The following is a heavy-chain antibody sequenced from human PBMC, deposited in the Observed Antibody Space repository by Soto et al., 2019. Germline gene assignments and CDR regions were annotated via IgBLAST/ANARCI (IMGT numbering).Heavy chain of an antibody. V-gene: IGHV1-69*01. J-gene: IGHJ4*02. CDR2: IIPIFGST. Sequence: SSVRESCTASGGKFSKFPVIWVRQAPGQGPEWMGGIIPIFGSTNYEQKFQGNESTSIAYMELSSLRSEDTAVYYWARESPPGYFDYWGQGTLITVSS. CDR1: GGKFSKFP. CDR3: ARESPPGYFDY.